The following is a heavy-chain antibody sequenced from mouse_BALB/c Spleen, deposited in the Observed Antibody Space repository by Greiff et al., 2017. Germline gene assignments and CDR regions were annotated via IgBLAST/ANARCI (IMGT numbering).Heavy chain of an antibody. CDR1: GFTFTDYY. CDR2: IRNKANGYTT. D-gene: IGHD1-1*01. V-gene: IGHV7-3*02. Sequence: EVHLVESGGGLVQPGGSLRLSCATSGFTFTDYYMSWVRQPPGKALEWLGFIRNKANGYTTEYSASVKGRFTISRDNSQSILYLQMNTLRAEDSATYYCARAPLTVGYAMDYWGQGTSVTVSS. CDR3: ARAPLTVGYAMDY. J-gene: IGHJ4*01.